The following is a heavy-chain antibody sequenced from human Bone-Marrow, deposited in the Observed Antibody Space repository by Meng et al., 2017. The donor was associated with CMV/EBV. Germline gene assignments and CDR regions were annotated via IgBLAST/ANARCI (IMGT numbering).Heavy chain of an antibody. CDR1: GYTFTSYG. J-gene: IGHJ5*02. Sequence: QVQLVQSGAVVKKPGASVKVSCKASGYTFTSYGISWVRQAPGQGLEWMGWISAYNGNTNDAQKLQGRVTMTTDTSTSTAYMELRSLRPDDTAVYYCARVTVLGVVVAAGWFNPWGQGTLVTVSS. D-gene: IGHD2-15*01. CDR3: ARVTVLGVVVAAGWFNP. V-gene: IGHV1-18*01. CDR2: ISAYNGNT.